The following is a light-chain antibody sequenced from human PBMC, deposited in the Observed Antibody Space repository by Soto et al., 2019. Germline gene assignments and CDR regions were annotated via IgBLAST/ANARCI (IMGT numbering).Light chain of an antibody. V-gene: IGLV2-14*01. CDR2: EVS. CDR1: SSDICAYNY. Sequence: QSVLTQPASVSGSPGQSITISCTGTSSDICAYNYVSWYRQHPGQAPKLMIFEVSNRPSGISNRFSGSKSGNTASLTISGLQTEDEADYYCGSYSDIYTLVFGTGTKLTVL. CDR3: GSYSDIYTLV. J-gene: IGLJ1*01.